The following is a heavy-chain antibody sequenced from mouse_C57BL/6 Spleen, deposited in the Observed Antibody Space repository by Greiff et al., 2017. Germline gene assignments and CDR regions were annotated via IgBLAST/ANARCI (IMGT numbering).Heavy chain of an antibody. J-gene: IGHJ3*01. CDR1: GYTFTSYW. CDR3: ARSGDVGAWFAY. V-gene: IGHV1-55*01. D-gene: IGHD3-1*01. Sequence: QVQLQQSGAELVKPGASVKMSCKASGYTFTSYWITWVKQRPGQGLEWIGDIYPGSGSTNYNEKFKSKATLTVDTSSSTAYMQLSSLTSEDSAVYYCARSGDVGAWFAYWGQGTLGTVSA. CDR2: IYPGSGST.